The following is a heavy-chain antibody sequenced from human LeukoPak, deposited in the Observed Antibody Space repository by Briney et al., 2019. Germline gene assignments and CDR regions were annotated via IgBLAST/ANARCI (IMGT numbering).Heavy chain of an antibody. D-gene: IGHD6-6*01. Sequence: GGSLRLSCAASGFTVSSNYMSWVRQAPGKGLEWVSVIYSGGSTYYADSVKGRFTISRDNSKNTLYLQMNSLRAEDTAVYYCARGKRQLVLDYYYYYGMDVWGQGTTVTVSS. V-gene: IGHV3-53*05. CDR1: GFTVSSNY. CDR3: ARGKRQLVLDYYYYYGMDV. CDR2: IYSGGST. J-gene: IGHJ6*02.